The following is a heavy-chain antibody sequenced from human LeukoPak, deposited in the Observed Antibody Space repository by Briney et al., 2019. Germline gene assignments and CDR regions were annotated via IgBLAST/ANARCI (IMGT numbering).Heavy chain of an antibody. CDR1: GFTLSSYW. D-gene: IGHD3-10*02. Sequence: GGSLRLSCAASGFTLSSYWMSWVRQAPGKGLEWVSYISSSGSTIYYADSVKGRFTISRDNAKNSLYLQMNSLRAEDTAVYYCAELGITMIGGVWGKGTTVTISS. CDR3: AELGITMIGGV. V-gene: IGHV3-48*04. J-gene: IGHJ6*04. CDR2: ISSSGSTI.